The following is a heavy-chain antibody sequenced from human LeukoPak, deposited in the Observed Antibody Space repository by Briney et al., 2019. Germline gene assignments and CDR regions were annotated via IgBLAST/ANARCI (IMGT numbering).Heavy chain of an antibody. D-gene: IGHD3-22*01. CDR1: GFTFSNAW. J-gene: IGHJ3*02. CDR3: TTDESRYYDSSGYPRHGIARDAFDI. CDR2: IKSKTDGGTT. V-gene: IGHV3-15*01. Sequence: GGSLRLSCAASGFTFSNAWMSWVRQAPGKGLEWVGRIKSKTDGGTTDYAAPVKGRFTISRDDSKNTLYLQMNSLKTEDTAVYYCTTDESRYYDSSGYPRHGIARDAFDIWGQGTMVTVSS.